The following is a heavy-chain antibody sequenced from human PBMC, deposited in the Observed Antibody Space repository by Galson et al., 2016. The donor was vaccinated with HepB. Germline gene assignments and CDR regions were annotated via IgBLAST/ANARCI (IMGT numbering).Heavy chain of an antibody. J-gene: IGHJ4*02. D-gene: IGHD3-9*01. CDR3: AKSVLEYDILTGYYKRGADY. CDR1: GFTFSSYA. Sequence: SLRLSCAASGFTFSSYAMSWVRQAPGKGLEWVSTSGSGGPTYYADSVKGRFPISRDNSKNTLFLQMQRLGADDTAVYYCAKSVLEYDILTGYYKRGADYWGQGTLVTVSS. V-gene: IGHV3-23*01. CDR2: SGSGGPT.